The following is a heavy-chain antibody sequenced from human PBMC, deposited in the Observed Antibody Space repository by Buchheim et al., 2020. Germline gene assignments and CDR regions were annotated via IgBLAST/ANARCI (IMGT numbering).Heavy chain of an antibody. Sequence: QVQLQESGPGLVKPSETLSLTCTVSGGSISSYYWSWLRQPPGKGLEWIGYINYSGSTNYNPSLNSRVTISVEPSKNQLSLRLSSVTAADTAVYYCAKGGDAYNLGAGNIDYWGQGTL. J-gene: IGHJ4*02. V-gene: IGHV4-59*01. CDR3: AKGGDAYNLGAGNIDY. CDR2: INYSGST. D-gene: IGHD5-24*01. CDR1: GGSISSYY.